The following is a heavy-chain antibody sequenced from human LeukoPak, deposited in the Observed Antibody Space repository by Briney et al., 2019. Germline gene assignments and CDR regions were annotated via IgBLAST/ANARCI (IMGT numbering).Heavy chain of an antibody. CDR3: ARVGVGAPYYYGMDV. Sequence: GGSLRLSCAASGFTFSSYSMNWVRQAPGKGLEWVAHIKQDGSDKYYVDSVKGRFTVSRDNAKNSLYLQMNSLRAEDTAVYYCARVGVGAPYYYGMDVWGQGTTVTVSS. V-gene: IGHV3-7*01. D-gene: IGHD1-26*01. CDR2: IKQDGSDK. J-gene: IGHJ6*02. CDR1: GFTFSSYS.